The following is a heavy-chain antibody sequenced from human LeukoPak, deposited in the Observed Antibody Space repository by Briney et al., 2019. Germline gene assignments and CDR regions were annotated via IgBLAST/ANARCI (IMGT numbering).Heavy chain of an antibody. V-gene: IGHV4-59*11. Sequence: SETLSLTCTVSSGSISSHYWSWIRQPPGKGLEWIGYNYYSGGKDYNPSLKSRVTIPVDPSKNQFPLTLSSVTAADTDVYYCARDLFVYGEPGALMDVWGKGTTVTVSS. CDR2: NYYSGGK. D-gene: IGHD4-17*01. CDR3: ARDLFVYGEPGALMDV. J-gene: IGHJ6*03. CDR1: SGSISSHY.